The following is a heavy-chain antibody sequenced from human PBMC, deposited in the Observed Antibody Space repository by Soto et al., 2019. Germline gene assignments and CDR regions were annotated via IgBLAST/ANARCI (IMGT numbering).Heavy chain of an antibody. V-gene: IGHV3-21*01. J-gene: IGHJ5*02. CDR2: ISSSSSYI. D-gene: IGHD3-22*01. CDR3: ARDLKTNLNYYGNWFDP. Sequence: EVQLVESGGGLVKPGGSLRFSCAASGFTFSSYSMNWVRQAPGKGLEWVSSISSSSSYIYYADSVKGRFTISRDNAKNSLYLQMNSLRAEDTAVYYCARDLKTNLNYYGNWFDPWGQGTLVTVSS. CDR1: GFTFSSYS.